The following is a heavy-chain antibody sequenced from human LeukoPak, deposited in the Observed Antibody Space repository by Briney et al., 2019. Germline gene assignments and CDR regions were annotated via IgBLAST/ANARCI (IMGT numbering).Heavy chain of an antibody. CDR3: ARSRITIFGVVTDFDY. CDR1: GGSFSGYY. Sequence: PSETLSLTCAVYGGSFSGYYWSWIRQPPGKGLEWIGEINHSGSTNYNPSLKSRVTISVDTSKNQLSLKLSSVTAADTAVYYCARSRITIFGVVTDFDYWGQGTLVTVSS. J-gene: IGHJ4*02. V-gene: IGHV4-34*01. CDR2: INHSGST. D-gene: IGHD3-3*01.